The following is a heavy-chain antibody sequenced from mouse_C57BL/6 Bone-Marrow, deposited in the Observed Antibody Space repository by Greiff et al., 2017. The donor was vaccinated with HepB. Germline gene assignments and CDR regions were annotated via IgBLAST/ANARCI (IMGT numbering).Heavy chain of an antibody. V-gene: IGHV1-52*01. CDR1: GYTFTSYW. CDR2: IDPSDSET. CDR3: AREGRTTVVEPLYWYFDV. J-gene: IGHJ1*03. D-gene: IGHD1-1*01. Sequence: QVHVKQPGAELVRPGSSVKLSCKASGYTFTSYWMHWVKQRPIQGLEWIGNIDPSDSETHYNQKFKDKATLTVDKSSSTAYMQLSSLTSEDSAVYYCAREGRTTVVEPLYWYFDVWGTGTTVTVSS.